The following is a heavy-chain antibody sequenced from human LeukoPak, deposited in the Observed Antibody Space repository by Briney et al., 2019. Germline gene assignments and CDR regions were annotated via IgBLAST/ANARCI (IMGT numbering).Heavy chain of an antibody. CDR2: ISYDGSNK. Sequence: PGGSLRLSCAASGFTFSSYAMHWVRQAPGKGLEWVAVISYDGSNKYYADSVKGRFTIFRDNSKNTLYLQMNSLRAEDTAVYYCARDPGALGWFDPWGQGTLVTVSS. CDR1: GFTFSSYA. CDR3: ARDPGALGWFDP. J-gene: IGHJ5*02. D-gene: IGHD1-26*01. V-gene: IGHV3-30*04.